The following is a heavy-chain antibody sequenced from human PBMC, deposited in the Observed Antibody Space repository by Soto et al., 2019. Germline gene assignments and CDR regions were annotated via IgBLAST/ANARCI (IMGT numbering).Heavy chain of an antibody. D-gene: IGHD2-21*01. CDR1: GFTFSGYT. Sequence: EVHLVESGGGLVQPGGSLRLSCAASGFTFSGYTMHWVRQAPGRAPDYVSAISSNGESTFYANSVKGRFTISRDNSRNTLSLHIGSLRTEDTATYFCAIADVRNGGDYYDYWGQGTLVTVSS. V-gene: IGHV3-64*01. J-gene: IGHJ4*02. CDR2: ISSNGEST. CDR3: AIADVRNGGDYYDY.